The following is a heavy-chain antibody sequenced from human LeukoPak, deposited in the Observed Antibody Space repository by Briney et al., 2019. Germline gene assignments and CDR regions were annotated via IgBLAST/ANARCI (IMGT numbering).Heavy chain of an antibody. J-gene: IGHJ4*02. Sequence: GGSLRLSCAASGLTFSRFWMHWVRQAPGKGLVWVSRINTDGSNTIYADSVKGRFTISRDNAKNTLYLQMNSLRAEDTAVYYCARDQSIAGPTTADYWGQGTLVTVPS. D-gene: IGHD1-26*01. CDR2: INTDGSNT. V-gene: IGHV3-74*01. CDR3: ARDQSIAGPTTADY. CDR1: GLTFSRFW.